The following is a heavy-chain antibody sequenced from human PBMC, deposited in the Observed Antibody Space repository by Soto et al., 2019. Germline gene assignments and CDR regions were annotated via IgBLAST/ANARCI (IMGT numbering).Heavy chain of an antibody. J-gene: IGHJ4*02. CDR2: IYYSGST. CDR1: GGSISSSSYY. V-gene: IGHV4-39*01. D-gene: IGHD1-26*01. CDR3: ARISGSYTVGDY. Sequence: TLSLTCTVSGGSISSSSYYWGWIRQPPGKGLEWIGSIYYSGSTYYNPSLKSRVTISVDTSKNQFSLKLSSVTAADTAVYYCARISGSYTVGDYWGQGTLVTVSS.